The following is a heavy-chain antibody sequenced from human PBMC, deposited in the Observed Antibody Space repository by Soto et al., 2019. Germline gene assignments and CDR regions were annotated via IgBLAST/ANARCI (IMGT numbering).Heavy chain of an antibody. D-gene: IGHD2-2*01. Sequence: GESLKISCKGSGYSFTSYWIDWVRQMPGKGLEWMGIIYPGASDTRYSPSFQGQVTISADKSISTAYLQWSSLRASDTAMYYCARVSVPAVSYYYYYGMDVWGQGTTVTVSS. CDR2: IYPGASDT. V-gene: IGHV5-51*01. CDR3: ARVSVPAVSYYYYYGMDV. J-gene: IGHJ6*02. CDR1: GYSFTSYW.